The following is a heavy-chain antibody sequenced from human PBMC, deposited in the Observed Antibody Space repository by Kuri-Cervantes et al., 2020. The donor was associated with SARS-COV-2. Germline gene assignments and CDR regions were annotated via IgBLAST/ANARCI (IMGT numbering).Heavy chain of an antibody. CDR3: ARAAYSSTWYINHFDP. V-gene: IGHV4-61*02. D-gene: IGHD6-13*01. CDR1: GTSLSSGSIY. J-gene: IGHJ5*02. Sequence: LRLSCVVSGTSLSSGSIYWSWIRQPAGKGLEWIGRIHASGNTNYNPSLESRVTMSIDTSRNQFSLNLGSVTAADTAMYYCARAAYSSTWYINHFDPWGQGTLVTVSS. CDR2: IHASGNT.